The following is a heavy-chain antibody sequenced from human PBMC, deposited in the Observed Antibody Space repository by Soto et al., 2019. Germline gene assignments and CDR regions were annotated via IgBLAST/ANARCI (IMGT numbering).Heavy chain of an antibody. CDR3: ARYSAAAGTYYFDY. CDR2: IHHSGST. J-gene: IGHJ4*02. V-gene: IGHV4-4*02. D-gene: IGHD6-19*01. CDR1: GDSISGTNW. Sequence: QVQLQESGPGLVQPSGTLSLTCAVSGDSISGTNWWSWVRQPPGKGLQWIGEIHHSGSTNYNPSLESRVTISADRSKNQFSLNLNSVTAADTAVYFCARYSAAAGTYYFDYWGQGALVTVSS.